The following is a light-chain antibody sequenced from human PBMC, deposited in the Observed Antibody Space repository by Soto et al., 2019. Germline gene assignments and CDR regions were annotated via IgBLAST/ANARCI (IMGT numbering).Light chain of an antibody. Sequence: DIQVTQSPSSLCASVGDRVTITCRASQSITTFLNWYQQKPGNAPKLLIYAASSLQTGVPSRFSGSGSGTDFTLTISSLQPEDFATYYCQQLNNYPLTFGGGTKVDIK. CDR1: QSITTF. CDR3: QQLNNYPLT. J-gene: IGKJ4*01. V-gene: IGKV1-39*01. CDR2: AAS.